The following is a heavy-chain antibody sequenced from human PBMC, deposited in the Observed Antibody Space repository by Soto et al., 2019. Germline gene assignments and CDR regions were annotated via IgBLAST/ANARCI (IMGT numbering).Heavy chain of an antibody. CDR1: GYTFTSYA. D-gene: IGHD3-16*01. J-gene: IGHJ4*02. Sequence: ASVKVSCKASGYTFTSYAMHWVRQAPGQRLEWMGWINVYNGNTNYAQKVQGRVTMTTDTYTSTAYMEMRSLRSDDTAVYYCARTTDYGANSVPDYWGQGTRVTSPQ. CDR3: ARTTDYGANSVPDY. V-gene: IGHV1-18*01. CDR2: INVYNGNT.